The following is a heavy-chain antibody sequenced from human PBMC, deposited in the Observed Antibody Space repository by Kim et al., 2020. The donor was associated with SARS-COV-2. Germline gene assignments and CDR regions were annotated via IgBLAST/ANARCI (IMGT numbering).Heavy chain of an antibody. Sequence: ASVKVSCKASGYTFTSYYMHWVRQAPGQGLEWMGIINPSGGSTSYAQKFQGRVTMTRDTSTSTVYMELSSLRSEDTAVYYCARPQSSAYGSGSYQYYYGMDVWGQGTTVTVSS. CDR2: INPSGGST. CDR1: GYTFTSYY. CDR3: ARPQSSAYGSGSYQYYYGMDV. D-gene: IGHD3-10*01. V-gene: IGHV1-46*01. J-gene: IGHJ6*02.